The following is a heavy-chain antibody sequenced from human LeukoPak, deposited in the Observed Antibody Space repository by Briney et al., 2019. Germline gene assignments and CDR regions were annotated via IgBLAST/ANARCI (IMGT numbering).Heavy chain of an antibody. CDR3: ARTKGIAAAGQYYFDY. D-gene: IGHD6-13*01. CDR2: IYPGDSDT. Sequence: GESLKISCKGSGYSFTSYWIGWVRQMPGKGLECMGIIYPGDSDTRYSPSFQGQVTISADKSISTAYLQWSSLKASDTAMYYCARTKGIAAAGQYYFDYWGQGTLVTVSS. CDR1: GYSFTSYW. V-gene: IGHV5-51*01. J-gene: IGHJ4*02.